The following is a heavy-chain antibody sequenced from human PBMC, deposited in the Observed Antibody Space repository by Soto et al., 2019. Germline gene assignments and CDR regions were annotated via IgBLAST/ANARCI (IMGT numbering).Heavy chain of an antibody. Sequence: GASVKVSCKASGYTFTSYAMHWVRQAPGQRLEWMGWINAGNGNTKYSQKFQGRVTITRDTSASTAYMELSSLRSEDTAVYYCARSIVEVNALXYWGQGTLVTVSS. CDR2: INAGNGNT. CDR1: GYTFTSYA. D-gene: IGHD2-21*01. V-gene: IGHV1-3*01. J-gene: IGHJ4*02. CDR3: ARSIVEVNALXY.